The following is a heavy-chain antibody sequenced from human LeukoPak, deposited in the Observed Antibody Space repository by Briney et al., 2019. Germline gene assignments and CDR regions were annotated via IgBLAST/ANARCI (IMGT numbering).Heavy chain of an antibody. D-gene: IGHD3-10*01. CDR3: ARSSYGSGSYYWFDP. Sequence: ASVKVSCKASGYTFTSYDINWVRQATGQGLEWMGWMNPNSGNTGYAQKFQGRVTMTRNTSISTAYMELSSLRSEDTAVYHCARSSYGSGSYYWFDPWGQGTLVTVSS. J-gene: IGHJ5*02. V-gene: IGHV1-8*01. CDR2: MNPNSGNT. CDR1: GYTFTSYD.